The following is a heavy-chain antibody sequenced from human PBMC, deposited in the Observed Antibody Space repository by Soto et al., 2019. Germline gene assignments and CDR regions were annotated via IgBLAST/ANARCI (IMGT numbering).Heavy chain of an antibody. J-gene: IGHJ4*02. V-gene: IGHV1-2*04. Sequence: GASVKVSCKASGYTFTSYAMHWVRPAPGQRLEWMGWINPNSGGTNYAQKFQGWVTMTRDTAISTAYMELSRLRSDDTAVYYCARDRLYCSSTSCLGAFDYWGQGTLVTVSS. CDR1: GYTFTSYA. CDR3: ARDRLYCSSTSCLGAFDY. D-gene: IGHD2-2*01. CDR2: INPNSGGT.